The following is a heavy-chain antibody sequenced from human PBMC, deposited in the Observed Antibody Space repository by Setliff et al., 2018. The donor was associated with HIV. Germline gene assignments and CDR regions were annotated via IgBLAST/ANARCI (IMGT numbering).Heavy chain of an antibody. CDR1: GLSMSYNY. CDR2: VHYSGST. V-gene: IGHV4-59*01. D-gene: IGHD3-3*01. Sequence: PSETLSLTCTVSGLSMSYNYWTWIRQSPGKGLEWIGYVHYSGSTRYNPSLKSRVTLSVDTSKKKFSLKLTSMTATDTAVYYCASEKKAWSVSDSFYEYWGQGVPVTVSS. J-gene: IGHJ4*02. CDR3: ASEKKAWSVSDSFYEY.